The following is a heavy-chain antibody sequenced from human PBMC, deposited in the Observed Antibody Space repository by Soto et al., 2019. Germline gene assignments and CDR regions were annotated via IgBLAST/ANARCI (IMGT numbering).Heavy chain of an antibody. CDR2: IYYSGST. Sequence: QVQLQESGPGLVKPSQTLSLTCTVSGGSISSGDYYWSWIRQPPGKGLEWIGYIYYSGSTYYNPSLKSRVTISVDTSKNQFSLKLSSVTAADTAVYYCASLIPEMYCSGGSCPQGDYWGQGTLVTVSS. V-gene: IGHV4-30-4*01. J-gene: IGHJ4*02. CDR1: GGSISSGDYY. D-gene: IGHD2-15*01. CDR3: ASLIPEMYCSGGSCPQGDY.